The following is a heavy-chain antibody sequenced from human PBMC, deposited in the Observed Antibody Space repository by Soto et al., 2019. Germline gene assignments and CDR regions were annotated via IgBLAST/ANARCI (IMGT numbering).Heavy chain of an antibody. Sequence: SVKVSCKASGGTFSSYAISWVRQAPGQGLEWMGGIIPIFGTANYAQKFQGRVTITADESTSTAYMELSSLRSEDTAVYYCARGSTAMVQEDAFDIWGQGTMVTVSS. D-gene: IGHD5-18*01. CDR2: IIPIFGTA. CDR3: ARGSTAMVQEDAFDI. V-gene: IGHV1-69*13. J-gene: IGHJ3*02. CDR1: GGTFSSYA.